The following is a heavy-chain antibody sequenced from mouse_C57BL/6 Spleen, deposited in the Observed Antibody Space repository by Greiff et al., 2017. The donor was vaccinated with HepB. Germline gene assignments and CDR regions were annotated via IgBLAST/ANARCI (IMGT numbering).Heavy chain of an antibody. V-gene: IGHV1-81*01. D-gene: IGHD2-4*01. CDR1: GYTFTSYG. Sequence: QVHVKQSGAELARPGASVKLSCKASGYTFTSYGISWVKQRTGQGLEWIGEIYPRSGNTYYNEKFKGKATLTADKSSSTAYMELRSLTSEDSAVYFCARWGAGDYDDGLYAMDYWGQGTSVTVSS. J-gene: IGHJ4*01. CDR3: ARWGAGDYDDGLYAMDY. CDR2: IYPRSGNT.